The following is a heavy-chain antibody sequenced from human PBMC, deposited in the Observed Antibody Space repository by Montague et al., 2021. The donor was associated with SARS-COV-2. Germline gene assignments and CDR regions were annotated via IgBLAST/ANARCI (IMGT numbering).Heavy chain of an antibody. CDR2: ISSSGSTI. D-gene: IGHD3-9*01. V-gene: IGHV3-48*03. CDR1: GFTFSSYA. J-gene: IGHJ4*02. Sequence: SLRLSCEASGFTFSSYAMNWVRQAPGKGLEWVSYISSSGSTIYYADSXKGRFTISRDNAKNSLYLQMNSLRAEDTAVYYCARDCAYYDILTGYSPKGGFDYWGQGTLVTVSS. CDR3: ARDCAYYDILTGYSPKGGFDY.